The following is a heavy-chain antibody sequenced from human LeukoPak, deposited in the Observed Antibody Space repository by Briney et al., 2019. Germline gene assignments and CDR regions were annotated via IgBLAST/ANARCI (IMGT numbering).Heavy chain of an antibody. Sequence: ASVKVSCKASGYTFTSYDINWVRQATGQGLEWMGWMNPNSGNTGYAQKFQGRVTMTRNTSISTAYMELSSLGPEDTAVYYCARDLGHDYAWANDYWGQGTLVTVSS. V-gene: IGHV1-8*01. CDR2: MNPNSGNT. CDR1: GYTFTSYD. J-gene: IGHJ4*02. CDR3: ARDLGHDYAWANDY. D-gene: IGHD3-16*01.